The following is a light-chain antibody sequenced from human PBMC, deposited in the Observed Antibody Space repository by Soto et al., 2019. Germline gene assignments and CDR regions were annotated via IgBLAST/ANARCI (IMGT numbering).Light chain of an antibody. J-gene: IGLJ3*02. CDR3: MVSNNDAWV. CDR1: TGPVTSAHY. Sequence: QAVVTQEPSLTVSPGGTVTLTCGSSTGPVTSAHYPYWFQQKPGQAPRTLIYDTRKKHSWTPARFSGSLIGGKAALTLSGAQPEDEAEYSCMVSNNDAWVFGGGTQLTVL. CDR2: DTR. V-gene: IGLV7-46*01.